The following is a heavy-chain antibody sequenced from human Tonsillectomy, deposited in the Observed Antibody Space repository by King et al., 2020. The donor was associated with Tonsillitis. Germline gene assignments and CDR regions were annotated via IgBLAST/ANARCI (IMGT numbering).Heavy chain of an antibody. D-gene: IGHD2-8*01. CDR2: IYYSGSP. Sequence: VQLQESGPGLVKPSETLSLTCTVSGGFISSYYWSWIRQPPGKGLEWIGYIYYSGSPNYNPSLKSRVTISADTSKSQFSLKLSSVTEADTAVYYCARDHVSAAFDIWGQGTMVTVSS. CDR1: GGFISSYY. J-gene: IGHJ3*02. V-gene: IGHV4-59*01. CDR3: ARDHVSAAFDI.